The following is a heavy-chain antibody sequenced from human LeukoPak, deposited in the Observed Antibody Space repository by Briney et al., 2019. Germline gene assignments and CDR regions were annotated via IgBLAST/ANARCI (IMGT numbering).Heavy chain of an antibody. CDR2: IYYSGST. CDR1: GGSISSSSYY. J-gene: IGHJ4*02. Sequence: PSETLSLTCTVSGGSISSSSYYWGWIRQPPGKGLEWIGSIYYSGSTYYNPSLKSRVTISVDTSKNQFSLKLSSVTAADTAVYYCARSVQQLVPTGTLYFDYWGQGTLVTVSS. V-gene: IGHV4-39*01. CDR3: ARSVQQLVPTGTLYFDY. D-gene: IGHD6-13*01.